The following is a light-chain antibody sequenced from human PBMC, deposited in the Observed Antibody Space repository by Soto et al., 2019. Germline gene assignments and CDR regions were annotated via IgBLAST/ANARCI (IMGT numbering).Light chain of an antibody. V-gene: IGKV1-39*01. CDR2: AAS. J-gene: IGKJ4*01. Sequence: DIQMTQSPSSLSASVGDRVTITCRASQSISSYLNWYQQKPGKAPKLLIYAASSLQSGVLSRFSGSESGTDFTLAISSLQPEDFATYYCQQSYSTPRTFGGGTNGEIK. CDR1: QSISSY. CDR3: QQSYSTPRT.